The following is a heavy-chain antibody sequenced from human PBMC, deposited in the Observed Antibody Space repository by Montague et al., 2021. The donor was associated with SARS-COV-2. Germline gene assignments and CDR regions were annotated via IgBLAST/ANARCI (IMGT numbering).Heavy chain of an antibody. V-gene: IGHV4-59*01. CDR3: ARLLRSCTNGVCRTYYYYALDV. Sequence: SETLSLTCTVSGGSISGFYWGWIRQPPGKGLEWIGYIYYSGSTKXNPSLESRVAVSVDRSKNQVSLKLTSVTAADTAVYYCARLLRSCTNGVCRTYYYYALDVWGQGTTVTVSS. J-gene: IGHJ6*02. D-gene: IGHD2-8*01. CDR1: GGSISGFY. CDR2: IYYSGST.